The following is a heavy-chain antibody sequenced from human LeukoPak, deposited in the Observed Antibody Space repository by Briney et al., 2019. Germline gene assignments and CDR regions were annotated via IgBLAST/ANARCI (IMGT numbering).Heavy chain of an antibody. D-gene: IGHD3-10*01. CDR2: INAGNGNT. Sequence: VASVKVSCKASGYTFTSYAMHWARQAPGQRLEWMGWINAGNGNTKYSQKFQGRVTITRDTSASTAYMELSSLRSEDTAVYYCARVRWFGELNWFDPWGQGTLVTVSS. V-gene: IGHV1-3*01. J-gene: IGHJ5*02. CDR3: ARVRWFGELNWFDP. CDR1: GYTFTSYA.